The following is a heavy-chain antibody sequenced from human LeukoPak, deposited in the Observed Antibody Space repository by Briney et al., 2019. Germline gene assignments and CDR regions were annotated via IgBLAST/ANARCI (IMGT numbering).Heavy chain of an antibody. Sequence: GGSLRLSCAASGFTFSSYSMNWVRQAPGKGLEWVSSISSSSSYIYYADSVKSRFTISRDNAKNSLYLQMNSLRAEDTAVYYCARDPGIAAAGNFWGQGTLVTVSS. V-gene: IGHV3-21*01. CDR2: ISSSSSYI. J-gene: IGHJ4*02. CDR3: ARDPGIAAAGNF. D-gene: IGHD6-13*01. CDR1: GFTFSSYS.